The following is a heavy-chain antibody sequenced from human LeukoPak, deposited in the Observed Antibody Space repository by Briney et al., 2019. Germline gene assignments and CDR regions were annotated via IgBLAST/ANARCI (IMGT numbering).Heavy chain of an antibody. D-gene: IGHD4-17*01. Sequence: PGGSLRLSCAASGFTFSSYAMHWVRQAPGKGLEYVSAISSNGGSTYYANSMKGRFTISRDNSKNTLYLQMGSLRAEDMAVYYCARGSGDLDYWGQGTLVTVSS. CDR2: ISSNGGST. CDR1: GFTFSSYA. CDR3: ARGSGDLDY. V-gene: IGHV3-64*01. J-gene: IGHJ4*02.